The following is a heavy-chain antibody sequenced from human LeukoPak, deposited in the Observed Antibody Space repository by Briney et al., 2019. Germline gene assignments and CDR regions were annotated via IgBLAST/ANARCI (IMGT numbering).Heavy chain of an antibody. J-gene: IGHJ6*03. CDR2: ISASGGST. Sequence: GSLRLSCAASGFTFSIYAMTWVRQAPGKGLEWVSVISASGGSTYYADSVKGRFTISRDNSKNTLYLQMNSLRVEDTAVYYCAKRRGLELLYYYYMDVWGRGTTVTVSS. CDR3: AKRRGLELLYYYYMDV. V-gene: IGHV3-23*01. CDR1: GFTFSIYA. D-gene: IGHD1-7*01.